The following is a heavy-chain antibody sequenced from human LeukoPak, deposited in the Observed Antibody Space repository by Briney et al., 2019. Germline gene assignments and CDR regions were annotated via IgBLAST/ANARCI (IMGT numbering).Heavy chain of an antibody. D-gene: IGHD5-12*01. J-gene: IGHJ6*03. CDR2: IYYSGST. V-gene: IGHV4-39*07. Sequence: SETLSLTCTVSGGSISSSSYYWGWIRQPPGKGLEWIGSIYYSGSTYYNPSLKSRVTISVDTSKNQFSLKLSSVTAADTAVYYCARVATLIEYHMDVWGKGTTVTVSS. CDR1: GGSISSSSYY. CDR3: ARVATLIEYHMDV.